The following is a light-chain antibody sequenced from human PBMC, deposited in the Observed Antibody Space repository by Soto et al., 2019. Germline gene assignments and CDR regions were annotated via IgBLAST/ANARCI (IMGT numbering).Light chain of an antibody. J-gene: IGKJ5*01. CDR1: QSVSSY. CDR2: DAS. Sequence: EIVLTQSPATLSLSPGERATLSCRASQSVSSYLAWYQQKPGQAPRLLIYDASNRATGIPDRFSGSGSGTDFTLTISRLEPEDFAVYYCQKYGSSPSITFGQGTRLEIK. CDR3: QKYGSSPSIT. V-gene: IGKV3-20*01.